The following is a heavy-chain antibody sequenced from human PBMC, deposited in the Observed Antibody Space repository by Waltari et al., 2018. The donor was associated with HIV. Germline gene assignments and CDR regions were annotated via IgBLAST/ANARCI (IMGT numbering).Heavy chain of an antibody. Sequence: QVQLQQWGAGLVKPAETLSLNCAVYGGSLNNFFWSFGRQSPGKGFEWIGAINHSGKTDYNPSLKGRVSLSIDPSKKQFYLELTSMTVADTAIYYCARRRWRTTMVFVVKGGVFDIWGQGTEVTVSS. CDR2: INHSGKT. CDR1: GGSLNNFF. J-gene: IGHJ3*02. D-gene: IGHD2-21*01. CDR3: ARRRWRTTMVFVVKGGVFDI. V-gene: IGHV4-34*02.